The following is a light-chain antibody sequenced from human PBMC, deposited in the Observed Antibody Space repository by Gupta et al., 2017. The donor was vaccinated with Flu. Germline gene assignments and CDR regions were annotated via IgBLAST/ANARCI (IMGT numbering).Light chain of an antibody. CDR2: ENN. V-gene: IGLV1-51*02. J-gene: IGLJ3*02. Sequence: QSVLTQPPSVSAAPGQKVPISSSRGSPNIQNNYVYWYQQLPGTAPELLIYENNKRPSGIHERFSGSKSDTSATMGITGLQTGEEAYYYCETWDSSRSAWVFGGGTKLTVL. CDR1: SPNIQNNY. CDR3: ETWDSSRSAWV.